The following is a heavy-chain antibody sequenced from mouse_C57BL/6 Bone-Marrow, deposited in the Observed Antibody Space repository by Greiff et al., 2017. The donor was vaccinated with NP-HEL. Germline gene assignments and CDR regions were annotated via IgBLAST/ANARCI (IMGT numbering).Heavy chain of an antibody. J-gene: IGHJ2*01. CDR3: TREGADGYYLFDY. CDR2: IDPETGGT. Sequence: QVQLKESGAELVRPGASVTLSCKASGYTFTDYEMHWVKQTPVHGLEWIGAIDPETGGTAYNQKFKGKAILTADKSSSTDYMELRSLTSEDSAVYYCTREGADGYYLFDYWGQGTTLTVSS. CDR1: GYTFTDYE. D-gene: IGHD2-3*01. V-gene: IGHV1-15*01.